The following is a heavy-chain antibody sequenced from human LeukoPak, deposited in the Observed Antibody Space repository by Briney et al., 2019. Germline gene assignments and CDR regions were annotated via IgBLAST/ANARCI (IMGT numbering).Heavy chain of an antibody. CDR3: ARDLSIYDSSGSLRY. Sequence: TSVKVSCKASGYTFTSYYMHWVRQAPGQGLEWMGIINPSGGSTSYAQKFQGRVTMTRDTSTSTVYMELSSLRSEDTAVYYCARDLSIYDSSGSLRYWGQGTLVTVSS. V-gene: IGHV1-46*01. CDR1: GYTFTSYY. D-gene: IGHD3-22*01. J-gene: IGHJ4*02. CDR2: INPSGGST.